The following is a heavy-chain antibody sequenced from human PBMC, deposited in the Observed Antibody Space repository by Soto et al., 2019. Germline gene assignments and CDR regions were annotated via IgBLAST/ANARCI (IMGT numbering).Heavy chain of an antibody. V-gene: IGHV3-23*01. J-gene: IGHJ3*02. D-gene: IGHD6-19*01. CDR2: ISGSGGST. CDR3: ANMPFPIAVATDAFDI. CDR1: GFTFNNYA. Sequence: GGSLRLSCAASGFTFNNYAMNWVRQAPGKGLEWVSAISGSGGSTYYAASVKGRFTISRDNSKNTLYLQMSSLRAEDTAVYYCANMPFPIAVATDAFDIWGQGTMVTVSS.